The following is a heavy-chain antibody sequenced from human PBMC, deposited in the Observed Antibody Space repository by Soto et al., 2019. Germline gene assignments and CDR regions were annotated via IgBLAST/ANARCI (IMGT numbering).Heavy chain of an antibody. D-gene: IGHD2-8*01. J-gene: IGHJ5*02. V-gene: IGHV4-4*02. Sequence: QVQLQESGPGLVKTSGTLSLTCAVSGDSIDRSNWWIWVRQSPGEGLQWIGEISHSGSTNYNPSPRRXLTISADWSTNHFSLRLTSVTAADTAIYYSATSMYGNWYDAWGQGTLVTVSS. CDR1: GDSIDRSNW. CDR3: ATSMYGNWYDA. CDR2: ISHSGST.